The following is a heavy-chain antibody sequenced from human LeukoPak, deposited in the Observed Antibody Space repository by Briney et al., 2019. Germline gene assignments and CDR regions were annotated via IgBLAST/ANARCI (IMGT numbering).Heavy chain of an antibody. Sequence: GGSLRLSCAASGFTFSSYSMNWVRQAPGKGLEWVSSISSNSSYIYYADSVKGRFTISRDNAKNSLYLQMNSLRAEDTAVYYCARDFRGLNDAFDIWGQGTMVTVSS. V-gene: IGHV3-21*01. CDR2: ISSNSSYI. CDR1: GFTFSSYS. CDR3: ARDFRGLNDAFDI. D-gene: IGHD3-10*01. J-gene: IGHJ3*02.